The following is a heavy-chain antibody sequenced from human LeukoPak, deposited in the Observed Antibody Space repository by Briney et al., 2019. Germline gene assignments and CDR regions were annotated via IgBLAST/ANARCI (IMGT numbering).Heavy chain of an antibody. Sequence: SETLSLTCTASGGSISSSSYYWGWIRQPPGKGLEWIGSIYYSGSTYYNPSLKSRVTISVDTSKNQFSLKLSSVTAADTAVYYCARPSMRYSNPAFDIWGQGTMVTVSS. D-gene: IGHD6-13*01. V-gene: IGHV4-39*01. J-gene: IGHJ3*02. CDR1: GGSISSSSYY. CDR3: ARPSMRYSNPAFDI. CDR2: IYYSGST.